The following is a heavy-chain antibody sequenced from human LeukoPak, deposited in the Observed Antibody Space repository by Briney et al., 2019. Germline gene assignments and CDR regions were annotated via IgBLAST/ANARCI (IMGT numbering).Heavy chain of an antibody. CDR3: ARSPYDSSGYYYGY. J-gene: IGHJ4*02. CDR1: GYTLTELS. Sequence: ASVKVSCKVSGYTLTELSMHWVRQAPGKGLEWMGGFDPEDGETIYAQKFQGRVTMTRDTSISTAYMELSRLRSDDTAVYYCARSPYDSSGYYYGYWGQGTLVTVSS. D-gene: IGHD3-22*01. CDR2: FDPEDGET. V-gene: IGHV1-24*01.